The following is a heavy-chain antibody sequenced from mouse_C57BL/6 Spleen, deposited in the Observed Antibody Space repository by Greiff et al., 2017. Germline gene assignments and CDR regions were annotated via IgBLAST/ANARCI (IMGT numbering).Heavy chain of an antibody. CDR1: GYTFTSYW. V-gene: IGHV1-52*01. J-gene: IGHJ1*03. CDR3: IYYDYDEQYFDV. CDR2: IDPSDSET. Sequence: QVQLQQPGAELVRPGSSVKLSCKASGYTFTSYWMHWVKQRPIQGLEWIGNIDPSDSETHYNQKFKDKATLTVDKSSSTAYMQLSSLTSEDSAVYYWIYYDYDEQYFDVWGTGTTVTVSS. D-gene: IGHD2-4*01.